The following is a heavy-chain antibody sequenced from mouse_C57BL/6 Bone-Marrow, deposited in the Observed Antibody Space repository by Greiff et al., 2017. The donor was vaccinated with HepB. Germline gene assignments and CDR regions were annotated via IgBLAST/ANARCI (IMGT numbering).Heavy chain of an antibody. CDR2: IHPNSGST. V-gene: IGHV1-64*01. J-gene: IGHJ2*01. D-gene: IGHD2-4*01. CDR3: TRRGIYDYALYY. CDR1: GYTFTSYW. Sequence: QVQLKQPGAELVKPGASVKLSCKASGYTFTSYWMHWVKQRPGQGLEWIGMIHPNSGSTNYNEKFKSKATLTVDKSSSKAYMQLSSLTSEDSAVYYCTRRGIYDYALYYWGKGTTLTVSS.